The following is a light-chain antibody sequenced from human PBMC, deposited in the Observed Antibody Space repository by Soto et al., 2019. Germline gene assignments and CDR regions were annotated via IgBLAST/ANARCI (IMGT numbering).Light chain of an antibody. CDR2: NVY. CDR3: SSYTISRTYV. J-gene: IGLJ1*01. Sequence: QSALTQPASVSGSPGQSITISCTGTNSDVGSYNYVSWHQQHPGKAPQLMIYNVYDRPSGISNRVSGSKSGNTASLTISGLQGEDEADYYCSSYTISRTYVFGTGTKLTVL. V-gene: IGLV2-14*03. CDR1: NSDVGSYNY.